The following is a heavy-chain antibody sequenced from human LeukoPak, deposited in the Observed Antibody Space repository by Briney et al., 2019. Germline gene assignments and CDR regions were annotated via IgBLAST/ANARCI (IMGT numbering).Heavy chain of an antibody. V-gene: IGHV3-23*01. CDR3: AGRYCSSTSCYAFDS. CDR1: GFTFSSYA. CDR2: ISGSGGST. Sequence: PGGSLRLSCAASGFTFSSYAMSWVRQAPGKGLEWVSAISGSGGSTYYADSVKGRFTISRDNSKNTLYLQMNSLRAEDTAVYYCAGRYCSSTSCYAFDSWGQGTMVTVSS. J-gene: IGHJ3*02. D-gene: IGHD2-2*01.